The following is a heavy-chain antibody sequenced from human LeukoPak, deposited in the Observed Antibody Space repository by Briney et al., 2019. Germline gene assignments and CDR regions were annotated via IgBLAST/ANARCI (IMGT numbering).Heavy chain of an antibody. CDR2: IKQDGSEK. D-gene: IGHD3-10*01. CDR1: GFIFSSYW. CDR3: ARGLGFGEFSFDY. J-gene: IGHJ4*02. Sequence: GGSLRLSCAASGFIFSSYWMSWVRQAPGKGLEWVANIKQDGSEKYYVDSVKGRFTISRDNAKNSLYLQMNSLRAEDTAVYYCARGLGFGEFSFDYWGQGTLVTVSS. V-gene: IGHV3-7*01.